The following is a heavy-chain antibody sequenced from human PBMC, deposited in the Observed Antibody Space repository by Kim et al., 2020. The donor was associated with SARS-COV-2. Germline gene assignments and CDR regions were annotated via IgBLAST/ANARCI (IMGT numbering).Heavy chain of an antibody. Sequence: GGSLRLSCAASGFTFSSYAMSWVRQAPGKGLEWVSAISGSGGSTYYADSVKGRFTISRDNSKNTLYLQMNSLRAEDTAVYYCANGGDFWSGYPDAFDIWGQGTMVTVSS. CDR2: ISGSGGST. CDR1: GFTFSSYA. J-gene: IGHJ3*02. V-gene: IGHV3-23*01. D-gene: IGHD3-3*01. CDR3: ANGGDFWSGYPDAFDI.